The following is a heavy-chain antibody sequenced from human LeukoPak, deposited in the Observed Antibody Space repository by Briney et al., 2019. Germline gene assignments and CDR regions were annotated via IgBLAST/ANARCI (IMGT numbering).Heavy chain of an antibody. Sequence: XGMXWXRQAPGXXLXRVSAISGSGGSTYYADSVKGRFTISRDNSKNTLYLQMNSLRAEDTAVYYCXXXXXXXXXXXXXXXXXXXXXDYWGQXTXVTVSS. CDR2: ISGSGGST. CDR1: XG. V-gene: IGHV3-23*01. J-gene: IGHJ4*02. CDR3: XXXXXXXXXXXXXXXXXXXXXDY.